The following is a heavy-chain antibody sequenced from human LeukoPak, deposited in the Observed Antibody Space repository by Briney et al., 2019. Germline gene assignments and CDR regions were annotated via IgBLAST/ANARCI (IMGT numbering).Heavy chain of an antibody. J-gene: IGHJ4*02. CDR2: IYSGGST. CDR3: ARTRLLEELWFGEFYFDY. D-gene: IGHD3-10*01. CDR1: GFTVSSNY. V-gene: IGHV3-53*01. Sequence: GGSLRLSCAASGFTVSSNYMSWVRQAPGKGLEWVSVIYSGGSTYYADSVKGRFTISRDNSKNTLYLQMNSLRAEDTAVYYCARTRLLEELWFGEFYFDYWGQGTLVTVSS.